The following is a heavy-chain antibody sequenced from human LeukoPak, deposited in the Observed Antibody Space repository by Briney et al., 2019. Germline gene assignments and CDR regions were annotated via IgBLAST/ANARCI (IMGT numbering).Heavy chain of an antibody. V-gene: IGHV4-4*07. CDR3: ARGSICSSTSCYLSASYYYYYMDV. Sequence: SETLSLTCTVSGGSISSYYWSWIRQPAGKELEWIGRIYTSGGTNYNPSLKSRVTMSVDTSKNRFSLKLSSVTAADTAVYYCARGSICSSTSCYLSASYYYYYMDVWGKGTTVTVSS. D-gene: IGHD2-2*01. CDR1: GGSISSYY. CDR2: IYTSGGT. J-gene: IGHJ6*03.